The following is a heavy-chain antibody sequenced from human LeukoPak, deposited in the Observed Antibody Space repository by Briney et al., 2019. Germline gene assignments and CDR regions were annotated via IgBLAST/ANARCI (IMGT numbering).Heavy chain of an antibody. CDR2: IYTSGST. CDR1: GGSISSGSYY. J-gene: IGHJ4*02. CDR3: ARGPQLGNHPFDY. D-gene: IGHD1-1*01. Sequence: PSETLSLTCTVSGGSISSGSYYWSWIRQPAGKGLEWIGRIYTSGSTNYNPSPKSRVTISVDTSKNQFSLKLSSVTAAGTAVYYCARGPQLGNHPFDYWGQGTLVTVSS. V-gene: IGHV4-61*02.